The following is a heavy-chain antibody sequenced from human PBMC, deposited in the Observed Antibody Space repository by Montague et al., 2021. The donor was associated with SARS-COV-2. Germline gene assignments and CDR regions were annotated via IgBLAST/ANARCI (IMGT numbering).Heavy chain of an antibody. V-gene: IGHV4-4*07. CDR2: IYPSGST. D-gene: IGHD4/OR15-4a*01. J-gene: IGHJ6*02. CDR1: GGSISSYY. CDR3: ARDHMTILFTVYYYGMDV. Sequence: SETLSLTCTVSGGSISSYYWSWIRQPAGKGLEWIGRIYPSGSTKYNPSXXSRVTMSVDTSKNQFSLKPSSVTAADTAVYYCARDHMTILFTVYYYGMDVWGQGTTVTVSS.